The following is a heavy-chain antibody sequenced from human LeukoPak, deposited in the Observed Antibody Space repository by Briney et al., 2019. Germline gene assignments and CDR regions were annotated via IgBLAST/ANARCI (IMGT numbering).Heavy chain of an antibody. CDR3: ARDGAPGYFDL. CDR2: ITSDGSAT. V-gene: IGHV3-74*01. J-gene: IGHJ2*01. Sequence: GGSLRLSCAVSGFTFSTYWMHWVRQAPGKGLAWVSRITSDGSATGYADSVKGRFTISRDNAKNTLYLHMDSLRAEDTAVYYCARDGAPGYFDLWGRGTLVTVSS. D-gene: IGHD2-15*01. CDR1: GFTFSTYW.